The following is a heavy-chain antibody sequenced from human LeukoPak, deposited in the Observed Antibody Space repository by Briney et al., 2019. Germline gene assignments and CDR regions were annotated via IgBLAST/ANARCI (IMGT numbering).Heavy chain of an antibody. V-gene: IGHV3-30*02. CDR1: GFTFSNYG. Sequence: AGGSLRLSCAASGFTFSNYGMHWVRQAPGKGLEWVAFIQYDGGNTHYADSVKGRFSISRDNSKNTLYLQMNILRAEDTAVYYCARGGTGDRWYFDLWGRGTLVTVSS. CDR3: ARGGTGDRWYFDL. D-gene: IGHD7-27*01. J-gene: IGHJ2*01. CDR2: IQYDGGNT.